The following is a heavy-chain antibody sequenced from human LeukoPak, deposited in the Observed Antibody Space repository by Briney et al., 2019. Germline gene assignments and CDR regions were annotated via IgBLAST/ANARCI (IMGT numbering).Heavy chain of an antibody. CDR1: GFTFSSYR. CDR2: INSDGSST. V-gene: IGHV3-74*01. D-gene: IGHD3-9*01. J-gene: IGHJ4*02. CDR3: AKFYDISTGYFDC. Sequence: SGGSLRLSCAASGFTFSSYRMHWVRQAPGKGLVWVSRINSDGSSTSYADSVKGRFTISRDNSKNTLYLQMNSLRAEDTAVYYCAKFYDISTGYFDCWGQGTLVTVSS.